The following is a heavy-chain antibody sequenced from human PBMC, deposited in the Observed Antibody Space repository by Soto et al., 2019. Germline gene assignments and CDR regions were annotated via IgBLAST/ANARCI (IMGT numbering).Heavy chain of an antibody. Sequence: APVKVSCKASGYTFTSYDINWVRQANGQGLEWMGWMNPNSGNTGYAQKFQGRVTMTRNTSISTAYMELSSLRSEDTAVYYCARGYGERKYYYYGMDVWGQGTTVTVSS. V-gene: IGHV1-8*01. CDR2: MNPNSGNT. CDR1: GYTFTSYD. J-gene: IGHJ6*02. D-gene: IGHD4-17*01. CDR3: ARGYGERKYYYYGMDV.